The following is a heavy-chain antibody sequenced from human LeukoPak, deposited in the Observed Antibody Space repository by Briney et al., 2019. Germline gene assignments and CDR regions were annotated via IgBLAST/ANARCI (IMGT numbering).Heavy chain of an antibody. V-gene: IGHV4-59*05. CDR2: IYYSGST. CDR3: ARALVVVITD. D-gene: IGHD3-22*01. Sequence: SETLSLTCTVSGGSISSYYWSWIRQPPGKGLEWIGSIYYSGSTYYNTSLKSRVTISVDTSKNQFSLKLSSVIAADTAVYYCARALVVVITDWGQGTLVTVSS. J-gene: IGHJ4*02. CDR1: GGSISSYY.